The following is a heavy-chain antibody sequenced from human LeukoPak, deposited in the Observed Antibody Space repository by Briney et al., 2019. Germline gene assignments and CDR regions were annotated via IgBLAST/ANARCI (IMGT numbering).Heavy chain of an antibody. D-gene: IGHD1-26*01. CDR1: GFSFGNHA. CDR3: ARDYYSGSIDY. Sequence: QPGGSLRLSCAASGFSFGNHAMIWVRQAPGKGLEWVSSISSSSSYIYYADSVKGRFTISRDNAKNSLYLQMNSLRAEDTAVYYCARDYYSGSIDYWGQGTLVTVSS. J-gene: IGHJ4*02. CDR2: ISSSSSYI. V-gene: IGHV3-21*01.